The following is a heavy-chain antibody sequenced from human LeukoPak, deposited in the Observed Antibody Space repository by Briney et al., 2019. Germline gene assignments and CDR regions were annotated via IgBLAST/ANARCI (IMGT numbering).Heavy chain of an antibody. CDR2: IYYSGST. V-gene: IGHV4-59*12. CDR1: GGSISSYY. CDR3: ARTRFTYCSGGSCYSGRFDP. Sequence: KPSETLSLTCTVSGGSISSYYWSWIRQPPGKGLEWIGYIYYSGSTNYNPSLKSRVTISVDTSKNQFSLKLSSVTAADTAVYYCARTRFTYCSGGSCYSGRFDPWGQGTLVTVSS. D-gene: IGHD2-15*01. J-gene: IGHJ5*02.